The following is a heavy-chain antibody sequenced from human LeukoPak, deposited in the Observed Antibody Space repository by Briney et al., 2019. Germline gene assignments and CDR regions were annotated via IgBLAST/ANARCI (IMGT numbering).Heavy chain of an antibody. J-gene: IGHJ5*02. CDR3: ARAPAYYYDSSGYLNWFDP. CDR2: IIPIFGTA. D-gene: IGHD3-22*01. Sequence: GSSVKVSCKASVDTFSSYAISWVRQAPGQGLEGMGGIIPIFGTANYAQKIQGRVAITTDESTSTAYMELSSLRSEDTAVYYCARAPAYYYDSSGYLNWFDPWGQGTLVTVSS. V-gene: IGHV1-69*05. CDR1: VDTFSSYA.